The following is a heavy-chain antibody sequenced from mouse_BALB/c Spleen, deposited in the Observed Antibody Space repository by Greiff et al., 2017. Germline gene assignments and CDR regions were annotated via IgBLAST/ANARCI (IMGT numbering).Heavy chain of an antibody. CDR2: ISSGGGST. D-gene: IGHD4-1*01. CDR3: ARTGKFGYYAMDY. V-gene: IGHV5-12-1*01. J-gene: IGHJ4*01. Sequence: EVQGVESGGGLVKPGGSLKLSCAASGFAFSSYDMSWVRQTPEKRLEWVAYISSGGGSTYYPDTVKGRFTISRDNAKNTLYLQMSSLKSEDTAMYYCARTGKFGYYAMDYWGQGTSVTVSS. CDR1: GFAFSSYD.